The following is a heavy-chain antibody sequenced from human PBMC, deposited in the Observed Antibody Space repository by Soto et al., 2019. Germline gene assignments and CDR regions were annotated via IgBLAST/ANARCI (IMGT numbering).Heavy chain of an antibody. CDR1: GFTFSRYG. CDR2: ISYDGSNK. J-gene: IGHJ4*02. V-gene: IGHV3-30*18. D-gene: IGHD5-18*01. Sequence: GGSLRLSCAASGFTFSRYGMHWVRQAPGKGLEWVAVISYDGSNKYYADSVKGRFTISRDNSKNTLYLQMSSLRAEDTAVYYCAKEVDTVHFDYRGQGTLVTVSS. CDR3: AKEVDTVHFDY.